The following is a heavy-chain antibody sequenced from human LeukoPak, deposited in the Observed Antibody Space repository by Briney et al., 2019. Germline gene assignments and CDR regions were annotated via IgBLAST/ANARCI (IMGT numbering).Heavy chain of an antibody. CDR2: ISSSSDYI. J-gene: IGHJ4*02. CDR1: GFTFSSYI. CDR3: ARGNIKLDY. Sequence: GGSLRLSCAASGFTFSSYIMNWVRQAPGKGLEWDSSISSSSDYIYYVDSVKGRFTISRDNAKKSLYLQMNSLRAEDTAVYYCARGNIKLDYWGQGTLVTVSS. V-gene: IGHV3-21*01.